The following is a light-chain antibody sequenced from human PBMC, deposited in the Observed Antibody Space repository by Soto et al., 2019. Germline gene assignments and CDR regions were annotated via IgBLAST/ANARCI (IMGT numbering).Light chain of an antibody. CDR2: EVT. J-gene: IGLJ1*01. Sequence: HSALTQPASVSGSPGQSITSSCTGTSSVIGRFNFVSWYQQHPGKAPKLLICEVTKRPSGVSNRLSGSKSGNTASLTISGLQAEVEADYYCCSDAGSGIYIFGTGTKVTVL. V-gene: IGLV2-23*02. CDR3: CSDAGSGIYI. CDR1: SSVIGRFNF.